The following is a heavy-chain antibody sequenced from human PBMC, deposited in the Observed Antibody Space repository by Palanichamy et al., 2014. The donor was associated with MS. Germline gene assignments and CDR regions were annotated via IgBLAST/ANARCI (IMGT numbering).Heavy chain of an antibody. CDR2: ITWNGVRL. CDR1: GFTFDNYA. D-gene: IGHD1-26*01. V-gene: IGHV3-9*01. Sequence: EVQLVESGGTLVQPGRSLRLSCATSGFTFDNYAIHWVRQAPGKGLQWVSGITWNGVRLGYAGSVKGRFTISRGNGNNSLHLQMNSLRTEDTALYYCARDIGSGSSTAFDVWGQGTMVIVSS. CDR3: ARDIGSGSSTAFDV. J-gene: IGHJ3*01.